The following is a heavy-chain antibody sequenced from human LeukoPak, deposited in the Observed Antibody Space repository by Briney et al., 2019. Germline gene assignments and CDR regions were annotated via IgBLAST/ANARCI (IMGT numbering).Heavy chain of an antibody. CDR3: ARGGIGGWAPQAYYFDY. CDR1: GFTFSSYS. J-gene: IGHJ4*02. Sequence: PGGSLRLSCAGSGFTFSSYSMNWVRQAPGKGLELVSSISSSSNYIYYADSVKGRFTISRDNAKNSLYLQMNSLRAEDTAVYYCARGGIGGWAPQAYYFDYWGQGTLVTVSS. V-gene: IGHV3-21*01. D-gene: IGHD6-19*01. CDR2: ISSSSNYI.